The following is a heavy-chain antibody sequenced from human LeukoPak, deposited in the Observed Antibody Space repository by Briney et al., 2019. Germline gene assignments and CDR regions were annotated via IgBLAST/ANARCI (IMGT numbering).Heavy chain of an antibody. J-gene: IGHJ6*04. D-gene: IGHD3-10*02. V-gene: IGHV3-7*01. Sequence: GGSLRLSCAASGFTFNNYWMSWVRQAPGKGLEWVANINKDGSEDYYVDSVKGRFTISRDNAKNSLYLQMNSLRAEDTAVYYCAELGITMIGGVWGKGTTVTISS. CDR3: AELGITMIGGV. CDR1: GFTFNNYW. CDR2: INKDGSED.